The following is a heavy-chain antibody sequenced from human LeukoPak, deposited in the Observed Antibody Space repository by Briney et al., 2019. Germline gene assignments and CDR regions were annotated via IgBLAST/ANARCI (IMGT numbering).Heavy chain of an antibody. CDR3: ARGPDTIFGVVTPAH. V-gene: IGHV1-18*01. D-gene: IGHD3-3*01. CDR1: GYTFTSYG. Sequence: GASVKVSCKASGYTFTSYGMSWVRQAPGQGLEWMGWISAYNGNTNYAQKLQGRVTMTTDTSTSTAYMELRSLRSDDTAVYYCARGPDTIFGVVTPAHWGQGTLVTVSS. J-gene: IGHJ4*02. CDR2: ISAYNGNT.